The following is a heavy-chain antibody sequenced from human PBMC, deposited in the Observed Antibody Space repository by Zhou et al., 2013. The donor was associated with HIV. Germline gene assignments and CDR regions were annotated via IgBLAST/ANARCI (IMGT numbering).Heavy chain of an antibody. Sequence: QVQLVQSGAEVKKPGSSVKVSCKASGGTFSSYAISWVRQAPGQGLEWMGRIIPILGIANYAQKFQGRVTITADKSTSTAYMELSSLRSEDTAVYYCARESPRGRGEVAGTYAFDIWGQGTMVTVSS. CDR3: ARESPRGRGEVAGTYAFDI. CDR2: IIPILGIA. V-gene: IGHV1-69*04. J-gene: IGHJ3*02. CDR1: GGTFSSYA. D-gene: IGHD6-19*01.